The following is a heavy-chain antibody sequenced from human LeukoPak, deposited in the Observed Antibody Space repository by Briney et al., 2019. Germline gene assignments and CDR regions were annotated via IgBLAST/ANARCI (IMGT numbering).Heavy chain of an antibody. CDR1: GFTFSSYW. Sequence: GGSLRLSCAASGFTFSSYWMSWVRQAPGKGLEWVAKIKQDGSEKYYVDSVKGRFTISRDNAKNSLYLQMNSLRAEDTAVYYCAREQERWLQSDAFDIWGQGTMVTVSS. V-gene: IGHV3-7*01. CDR2: IKQDGSEK. J-gene: IGHJ3*02. CDR3: AREQERWLQSDAFDI. D-gene: IGHD5-24*01.